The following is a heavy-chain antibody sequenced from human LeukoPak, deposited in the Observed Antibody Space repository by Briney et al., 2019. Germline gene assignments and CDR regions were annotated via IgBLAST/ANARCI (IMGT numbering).Heavy chain of an antibody. J-gene: IGHJ4*02. D-gene: IGHD3-10*01. V-gene: IGHV3-7*03. CDR1: AVTINMHW. Sequence: GGSLRLSCIGSAVTINMHWMSWVRQAPGKGLEWVATIKPDGSEKFYVDSVKGRFTISRDNAKNSLFLQMNSLRIEDTAVYYCARDPKRYVSGNSYPLFFDSWGQGTLVTVSS. CDR3: ARDPKRYVSGNSYPLFFDS. CDR2: IKPDGSEK.